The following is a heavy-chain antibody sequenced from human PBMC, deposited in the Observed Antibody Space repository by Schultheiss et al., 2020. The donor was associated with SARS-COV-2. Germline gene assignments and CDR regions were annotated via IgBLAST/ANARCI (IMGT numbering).Heavy chain of an antibody. D-gene: IGHD3-16*01. CDR3: AREGGWFDP. CDR1: GYSISSDYY. V-gene: IGHV4-38-2*02. Sequence: SETLSLTCAVSGYSISSDYYWGWIRQPPGKGLEWIGSVFHSGSTYYNPSLKSRVTISVDTSKNQFSLKLSSVTAADTAVYYCAREGGWFDPWGQGTLVTVSS. CDR2: VFHSGST. J-gene: IGHJ5*02.